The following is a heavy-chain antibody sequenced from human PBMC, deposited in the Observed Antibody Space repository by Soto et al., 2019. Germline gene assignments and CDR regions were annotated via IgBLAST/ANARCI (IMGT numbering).Heavy chain of an antibody. D-gene: IGHD6-13*01. CDR2: ISSNSAYI. CDR3: TRDASRDSSARGWFDP. V-gene: IGHV3-21*01. CDR1: GFTFRSFT. Sequence: GSLRLSCAASGFTFRSFTMNWVREAPGKGVEWVSTISSNSAYIYYTDALRGRFTISRDNAKNPLHLQMTSLRAEDTAVYYCTRDASRDSSARGWFDPWGPGTLVTVSS. J-gene: IGHJ5*02.